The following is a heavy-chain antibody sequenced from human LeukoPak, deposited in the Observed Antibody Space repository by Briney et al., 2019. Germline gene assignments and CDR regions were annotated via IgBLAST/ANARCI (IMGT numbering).Heavy chain of an antibody. Sequence: PGGSLRLSCAASGFTFSNYWMSWVRQAPGKGLEWVAVISYDGSNKYYADSVKGRFTISRDNSKNTLYLQMNSLRAEDTAVYYCAKDHGSSWYWPIDYWGQGTLVTVSS. J-gene: IGHJ4*02. D-gene: IGHD6-13*01. CDR1: GFTFSNYW. CDR2: ISYDGSNK. V-gene: IGHV3-30*18. CDR3: AKDHGSSWYWPIDY.